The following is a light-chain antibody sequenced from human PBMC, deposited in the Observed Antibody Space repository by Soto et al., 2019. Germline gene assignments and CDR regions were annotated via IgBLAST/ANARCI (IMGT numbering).Light chain of an antibody. V-gene: IGKV3-20*01. CDR2: GAS. J-gene: IGKJ4*01. CDR3: QQYGSSPLT. CDR1: QSVSSSY. Sequence: EIVLTQSPGTLSLSPGERATLSCRASQSVSSSYLAWYQQKPGQAPRLLIYGASSTAPGIPDRFSGSGSETDFTLTISRLEPEDFAVYYCQQYGSSPLTFGGGTKVEIK.